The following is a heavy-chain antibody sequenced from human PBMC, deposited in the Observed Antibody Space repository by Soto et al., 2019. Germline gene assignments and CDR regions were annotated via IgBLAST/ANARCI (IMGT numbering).Heavy chain of an antibody. CDR2: TYYRSKWYN. V-gene: IGHV6-1*01. CDR3: ASSPYDFWSGYYPLYFDY. Sequence: PSQTLSLTCVISGDSVSSNSAAWNWIRQSPSRGLEWLGRTYYRSKWYNDYAVSVKSRITINPDTSKNQFSLQLNSVTPEDTAVYYCASSPYDFWSGYYPLYFDYWGQGXLVTVYS. J-gene: IGHJ4*02. CDR1: GDSVSSNSAA. D-gene: IGHD3-3*01.